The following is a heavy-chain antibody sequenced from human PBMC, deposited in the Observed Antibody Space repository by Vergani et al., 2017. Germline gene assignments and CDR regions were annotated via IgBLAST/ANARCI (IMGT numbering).Heavy chain of an antibody. D-gene: IGHD7-27*01. CDR1: GGSISSYY. Sequence: QVQLQESGPGLVKPSETLSLTCTVSGGSISSYYWSWIRQPPGKGLELIGYIYYSGSTNYNPSLKSRVTISVDTSKNQFSLKLSSLTASDTAVYYCARTTGDQRPVSVWGQGTLLTVSS. CDR2: IYYSGST. CDR3: ARTTGDQRPVSV. V-gene: IGHV4-59*01. J-gene: IGHJ4*02.